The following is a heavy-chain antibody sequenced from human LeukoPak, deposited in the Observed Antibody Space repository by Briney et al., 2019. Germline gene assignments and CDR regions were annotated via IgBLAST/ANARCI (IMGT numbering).Heavy chain of an antibody. CDR2: ISSSGGST. J-gene: IGHJ4*02. Sequence: PGGSLRLSCAASGFTFSSYAMSWVRQAPGKGLEWVSSISSSGGSTYYADSVKGRFTISRDNSKNTLYLHMNSLRAEDTAVYYCAKDYRRDGYNPDYWGQGTLVTVSS. CDR3: AKDYRRDGYNPDY. V-gene: IGHV3-23*01. D-gene: IGHD5-24*01. CDR1: GFTFSSYA.